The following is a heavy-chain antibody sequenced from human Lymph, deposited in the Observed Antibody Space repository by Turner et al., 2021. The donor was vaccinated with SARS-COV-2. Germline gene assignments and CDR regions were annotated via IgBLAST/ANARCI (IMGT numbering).Heavy chain of an antibody. CDR1: GYSLTELT. D-gene: IGHD2-15*01. CDR3: ATVLCTGSSCYYYGMDV. Sequence: QVQVLQSGAEGKKPGASEKVSCKVSGYSLTELTMHWVRQAPGKGLEWMGGFDPEDGEIIYAQKFQGRVTMTEDTSTDTAYMGLGSLRSEDTAVYYCATVLCTGSSCYYYGMDVWGQGTTVTVSS. J-gene: IGHJ6*02. V-gene: IGHV1-24*01. CDR2: FDPEDGEI.